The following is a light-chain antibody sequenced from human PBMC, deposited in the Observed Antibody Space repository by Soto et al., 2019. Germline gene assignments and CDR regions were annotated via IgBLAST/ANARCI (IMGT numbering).Light chain of an antibody. CDR3: QHYKAFSPWT. CDR2: DAS. CDR1: QNISSW. Sequence: DIQMTQSPSALSASVGDRVTITCRASQNISSWLAWYQQKPGKAPKSLIYDASSLESGVPSRLRGSGSGTEFTLTISNQQPDDSATYYCQHYKAFSPWTFGQGTKVEIK. J-gene: IGKJ1*01. V-gene: IGKV1-5*01.